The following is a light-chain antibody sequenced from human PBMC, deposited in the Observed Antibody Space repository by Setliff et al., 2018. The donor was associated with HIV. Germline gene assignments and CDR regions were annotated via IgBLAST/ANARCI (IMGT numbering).Light chain of an antibody. Sequence: QSVLTQPPSASGTPGQRVTISCSGSSSNIGSNNVDWYQQLPGTAPKLLVYNNNERPSGVPDRFSGSKSGTSASLAISGLQSEDEADYYRAAWDDSLNGPYYVFGTGTKATV. CDR2: NNN. CDR3: AAWDDSLNGPYYV. J-gene: IGLJ1*01. CDR1: SSNIGSNN. V-gene: IGLV1-44*01.